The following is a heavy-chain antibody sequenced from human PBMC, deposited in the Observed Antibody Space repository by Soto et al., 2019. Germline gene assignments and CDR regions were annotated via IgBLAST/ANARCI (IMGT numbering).Heavy chain of an antibody. V-gene: IGHV1-24*01. CDR3: ETAQGDTVTTPVY. J-gene: IGHJ4*02. Sequence: ASVKVSCKVSGYTLTELSMHWVRQAPGKGLEWMGGFDPEDGKTIYAQKCQGRVTMTEDTSTDTAYMELSSLRSEDTAVYYCETAQGDTVTTPVYWGQGTLVTVSS. CDR1: GYTLTELS. D-gene: IGHD4-4*01. CDR2: FDPEDGKT.